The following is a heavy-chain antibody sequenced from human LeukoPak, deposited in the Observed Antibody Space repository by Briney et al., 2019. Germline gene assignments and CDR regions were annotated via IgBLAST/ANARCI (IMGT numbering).Heavy chain of an antibody. V-gene: IGHV3-23*01. CDR2: IFGSGGSA. CDR1: GFTFGSYA. D-gene: IGHD6-19*01. Sequence: GGSLRLSCEASGFTFGSYAMYWVRQAPGKGLEWVAGIFGSGGSAHYADSAKGRFTITRDNSKNTVYLQINSLRAEDTAVYYGGKTTTGYSSGQKPAWPVDYWGQGTLVTVSS. CDR3: GKTTTGYSSGQKPAWPVDY. J-gene: IGHJ4*02.